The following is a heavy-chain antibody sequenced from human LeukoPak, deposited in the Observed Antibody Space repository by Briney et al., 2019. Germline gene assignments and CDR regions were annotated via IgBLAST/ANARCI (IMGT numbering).Heavy chain of an antibody. Sequence: GGSLRLSCAASGFTFNNHAMSWVRQAPGKGPEWVSGIGGGGGTTYYADSVKGRFSISRDNSKSTLYLQMNSLRVEDTAAYYCAKDRGDGSNRDGFFDYWGQGTLVTASS. D-gene: IGHD5-24*01. CDR1: GFTFNNHA. CDR2: IGGGGGTT. J-gene: IGHJ4*02. V-gene: IGHV3-23*01. CDR3: AKDRGDGSNRDGFFDY.